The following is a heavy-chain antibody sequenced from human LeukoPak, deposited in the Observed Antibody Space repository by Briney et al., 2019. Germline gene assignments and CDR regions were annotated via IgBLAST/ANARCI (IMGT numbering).Heavy chain of an antibody. CDR2: IYTRGSI. CDR1: GGSFSSYY. D-gene: IGHD1-1*01. CDR3: ARGKVGTDFDY. V-gene: IGHV4-4*07. Sequence: SETLSLTCTVSGGSFSSYYWSWIRQPAGKGLEWIGRIYTRGSINYNPSLKSRVTMSVDTSKNRFSLNLSSVTAADTAVYYCARGKVGTDFDYWGQGTLVTVSS. J-gene: IGHJ4*02.